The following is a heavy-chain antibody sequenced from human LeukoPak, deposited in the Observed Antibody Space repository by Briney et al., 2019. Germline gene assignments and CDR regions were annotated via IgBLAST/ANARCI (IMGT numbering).Heavy chain of an antibody. J-gene: IGHJ4*02. V-gene: IGHV3-23*01. D-gene: IGHD6-19*01. CDR3: ANGGSIAVATPPDY. Sequence: AGSLRLSCAASGFTFSSYAMSWVREAPGKELEWVSGTTGSGGSTYYADSVKGRFTISRDNSKNTLYLQMNSLRAEDTAVYYCANGGSIAVATPPDYWGQGTLVTVSS. CDR2: TTGSGGST. CDR1: GFTFSSYA.